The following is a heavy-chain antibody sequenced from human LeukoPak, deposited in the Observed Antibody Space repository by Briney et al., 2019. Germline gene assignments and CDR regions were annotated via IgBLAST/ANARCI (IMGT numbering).Heavy chain of an antibody. V-gene: IGHV3-9*01. J-gene: IGHJ3*01. CDR1: GFTFNDHA. D-gene: IGHD3-22*01. CDR3: ARASYYYDTTGLGAVDL. CDR2: INWNSDNI. Sequence: PGRSLRLSCAASGFTFNDHAMYWVRQAPGKGLEWVSGINWNSDNIGYADSVKGRFTISRDDAKKSLFLQMNSVRAEDTALYYCARASYYYDTTGLGAVDLWGQGTMVTVSS.